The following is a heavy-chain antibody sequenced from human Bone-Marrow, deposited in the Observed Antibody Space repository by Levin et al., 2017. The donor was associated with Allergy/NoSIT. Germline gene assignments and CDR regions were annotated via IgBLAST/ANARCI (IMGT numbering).Heavy chain of an antibody. Sequence: ASETLSLTCTVSGGSVSSGSYYWSWIRQSPGKGLEWIGYIYYSGVTNYNPSLKSRVTISADTSKNQFSLRLSSVTAADTAVYYCARSGWARTRKAFDIWGQGTMVTVSS. CDR3: ARSGWARTRKAFDI. V-gene: IGHV4-61*01. CDR1: GGSVSSGSYY. J-gene: IGHJ3*02. D-gene: IGHD1-26*01. CDR2: IYYSGVT.